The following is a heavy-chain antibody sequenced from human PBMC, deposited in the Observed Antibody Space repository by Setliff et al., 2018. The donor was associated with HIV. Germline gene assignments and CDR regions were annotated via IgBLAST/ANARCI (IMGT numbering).Heavy chain of an antibody. V-gene: IGHV4-31*03. CDR3: ASTRTYYYYMDV. J-gene: IGHJ6*03. CDR2: IYYSGNT. Sequence: PSETLSLTCTVSGGSISSAGYYWSWIRQHPGTGLEWIGYIYYSGNTYYTPSLASRVSISVDTSKNQFSLKLSSVTAADTAVYYCASTRTYYYYMDVWGNGTTVTVSS. CDR1: GGSISSAGYY.